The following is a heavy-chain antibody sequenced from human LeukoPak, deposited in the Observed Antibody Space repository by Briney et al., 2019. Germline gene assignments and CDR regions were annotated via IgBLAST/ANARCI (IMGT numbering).Heavy chain of an antibody. V-gene: IGHV4-34*01. Sequence: SETLSLTCAVYGGSFSGYYWSWIRQPPGKGLEWIGEINHSGSTNYNPSLKSRVTISVDTSKNQFSLKLSSVTAADTAVYYCARDRVYDFWSGYPDWFDPWGQGTLVTVYS. CDR3: ARDRVYDFWSGYPDWFDP. J-gene: IGHJ5*02. D-gene: IGHD3-3*01. CDR1: GGSFSGYY. CDR2: INHSGST.